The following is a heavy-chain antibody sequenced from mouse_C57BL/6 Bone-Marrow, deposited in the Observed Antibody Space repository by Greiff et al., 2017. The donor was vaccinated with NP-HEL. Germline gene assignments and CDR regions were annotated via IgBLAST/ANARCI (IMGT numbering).Heavy chain of an antibody. J-gene: IGHJ2*01. CDR1: GFTFSDYY. Sequence: EVKLVESGGGLVQPGGSLKLSCAASGFTFSDYYMYWVRQTPEKRLEWVAYISNGGGSTYYPDTVKGRFTISRDNAKNTLYLQMSRLKSEDTAMYYCARLYYYGSFYFDYWGQGTTLTVSS. V-gene: IGHV5-12*01. CDR3: ARLYYYGSFYFDY. D-gene: IGHD1-1*01. CDR2: ISNGGGST.